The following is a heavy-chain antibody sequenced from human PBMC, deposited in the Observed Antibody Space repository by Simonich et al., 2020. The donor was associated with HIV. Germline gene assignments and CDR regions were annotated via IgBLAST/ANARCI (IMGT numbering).Heavy chain of an antibody. CDR2: ISSSSSYI. CDR3: ARDGRKGSSTSCSDY. V-gene: IGHV3-21*01. Sequence: EVQLVESVGGLVKPGGSLRLSCAASGFTFSSYSMNWVRQAPGKGLELVSSISSSSSYIYYADSLKDRFTISRDNAQNSLYLQMNSLRAEDTAVYYCARDGRKGSSTSCSDYWGQGTLVTVSS. J-gene: IGHJ4*02. D-gene: IGHD2-2*01. CDR1: GFTFSSYS.